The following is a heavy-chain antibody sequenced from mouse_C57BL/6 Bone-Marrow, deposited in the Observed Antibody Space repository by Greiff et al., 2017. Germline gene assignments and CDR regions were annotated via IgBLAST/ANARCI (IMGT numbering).Heavy chain of an antibody. V-gene: IGHV14-2*01. J-gene: IGHJ1*03. Sequence: VPLQQSGAELVKPGASVKLSCTASGFNIKDYYMHWVKQRTEQGLEWIGRIDPEDGETKYAPKFQGKATITADPSSNTAYLQLSSLTSEGTAVYYCARSPYGSSPYWYFDVWGTGTTVTVSS. CDR3: ARSPYGSSPYWYFDV. CDR1: GFNIKDYY. CDR2: IDPEDGET. D-gene: IGHD1-1*01.